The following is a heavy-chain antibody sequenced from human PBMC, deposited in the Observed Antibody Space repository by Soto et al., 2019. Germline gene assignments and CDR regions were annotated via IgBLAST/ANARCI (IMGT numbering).Heavy chain of an antibody. D-gene: IGHD3-22*01. V-gene: IGHV3-30-3*01. CDR3: ASDSKPNSSGYNELDY. CDR1: GFTFSSYA. Sequence: ESGGGVVQPGRSLRLSCAASGFTFSSYAMHWVRQAPGKGLEWVAVISYDGSNKYYADSVKGRFTISRDNSKNTLYLQMNSLRAEDTAVYYCASDSKPNSSGYNELDYWGQGTLVTVSS. CDR2: ISYDGSNK. J-gene: IGHJ4*02.